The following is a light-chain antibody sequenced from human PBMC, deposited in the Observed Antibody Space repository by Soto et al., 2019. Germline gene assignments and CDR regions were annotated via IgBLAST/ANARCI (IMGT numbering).Light chain of an antibody. CDR3: QQYNSYS. V-gene: IGKV1-5*01. Sequence: DIQMTQSPSSVSASVGDTVTITCRASQGISRWLAWYQQKLGKAPKLLIYHASNLQSGVPSRFSGSGSGTEFTLTISSLQPDDFATYYCQQYNSYSFGQGTKVDIK. J-gene: IGKJ1*01. CDR2: HAS. CDR1: QGISRW.